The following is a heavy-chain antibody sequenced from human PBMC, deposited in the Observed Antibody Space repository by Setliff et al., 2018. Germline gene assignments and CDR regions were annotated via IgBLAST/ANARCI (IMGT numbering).Heavy chain of an antibody. CDR1: GGSVSSSSW. J-gene: IGHJ4*02. D-gene: IGHD3-10*01. Sequence: SETLSLTCDVSGGSVSSSSWWTWVRQPPGKGLEWIGQIYHGGNTRYNPSLKSRLTMSIDKSKNQVSLELSSVTTADTAVFFCARGQNSYHPGSWGPLYDHWGQGTQVTVSS. V-gene: IGHV4-4*02. CDR3: ARGQNSYHPGSWGPLYDH. CDR2: IYHGGNT.